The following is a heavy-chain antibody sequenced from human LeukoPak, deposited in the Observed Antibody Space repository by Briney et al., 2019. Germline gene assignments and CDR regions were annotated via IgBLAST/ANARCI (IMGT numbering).Heavy chain of an antibody. CDR3: ARSKYVYGMDV. J-gene: IGHJ6*02. D-gene: IGHD2-8*01. CDR1: GFPFSNSA. V-gene: IGHV3-23*01. Sequence: PGGSLRLSCAASGFPFSNSAMSWVRQAPGKGLEWVSAISGSGGTTYYADSVKGRFTISRDNVKNSVGLQMTSLRADDSAIYYCARSKYVYGMDVWGQGTTVTVSS. CDR2: ISGSGGTT.